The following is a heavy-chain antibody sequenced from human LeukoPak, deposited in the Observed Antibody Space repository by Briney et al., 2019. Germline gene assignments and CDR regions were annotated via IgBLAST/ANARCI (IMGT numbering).Heavy chain of an antibody. J-gene: IGHJ4*02. CDR2: IYSGGST. V-gene: IGHV3-53*01. CDR3: ARATLDN. CDR1: GFTASNNY. Sequence: GGSLRLSCAASGFTASNNYISWVRQAPGKGLEWVAVIYSGGSTKYADSVKARFTISRDNSKNTVYLQMNSLRADDTAVYYCARATLDNWGQGTLVTVSS.